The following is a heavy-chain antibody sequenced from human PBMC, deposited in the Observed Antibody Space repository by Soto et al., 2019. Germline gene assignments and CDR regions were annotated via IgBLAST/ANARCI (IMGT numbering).Heavy chain of an antibody. V-gene: IGHV3-7*01. CDR3: ARDGYPYDILTGYYEPGPFDY. J-gene: IGHJ4*02. CDR2: IKQDGSEK. CDR1: GFTFSSYW. Sequence: GGSLRLSCAASGFTFSSYWMSWVRQAPGKGLEWVANIKQDGSEKYYVDSVKGRFTISRDNAKNSLYLQMNSLRAEDTAVYYCARDGYPYDILTGYYEPGPFDYWGQGTLVTVSS. D-gene: IGHD3-9*01.